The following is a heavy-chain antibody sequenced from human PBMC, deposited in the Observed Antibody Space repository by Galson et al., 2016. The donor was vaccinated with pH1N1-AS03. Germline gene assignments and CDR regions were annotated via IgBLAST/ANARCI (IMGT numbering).Heavy chain of an antibody. CDR2: INSDGSIT. CDR3: VRGDGTNYYGADHNMDI. V-gene: IGHV3-74*01. D-gene: IGHD3-3*01. Sequence: SLRLSCAASGFTFTTYWMHWVRQVPGKGLEWVSRINSDGSITNYADSLKARFTISRDNAKNTLSLQMNSLRAEDTALYYCVRGDGTNYYGADHNMDIWGQGTTVIVSS. CDR1: GFTFTTYW. J-gene: IGHJ6*02.